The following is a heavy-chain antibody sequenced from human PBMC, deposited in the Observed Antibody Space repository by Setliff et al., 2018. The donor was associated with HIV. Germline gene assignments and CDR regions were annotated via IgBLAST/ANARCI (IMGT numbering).Heavy chain of an antibody. CDR1: GGSFSGYF. J-gene: IGHJ6*03. D-gene: IGHD5-12*01. Sequence: SETLSLTCAVYGGSFSGYFWAWIRQSPGMGLEWIASANYIGSTYYSSLKSRAAISVDTSKNRFSLRLTSVTAADTAIYYCARQVWLSDNHYYYYMDVWGKGTTVTVSS. CDR3: ARQVWLSDNHYYYYMDV. CDR2: ANYIGST. V-gene: IGHV4-34*01.